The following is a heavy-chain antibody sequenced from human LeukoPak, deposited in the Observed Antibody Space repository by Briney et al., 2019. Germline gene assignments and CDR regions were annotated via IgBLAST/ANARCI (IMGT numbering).Heavy chain of an antibody. Sequence: VASVKVSCKASGYTSTRYGISWVPEAPGQGLKWWGVINPSDGSTSHAQKFQGRVTMTRHTTTSTVYMELSSLTSDHTAMYYCARDLTNGGAFDIWGQGTMFTVSS. CDR2: INPSDGST. V-gene: IGHV1-46*01. D-gene: IGHD1-1*01. J-gene: IGHJ3*02. CDR1: GYTSTRYG. CDR3: ARDLTNGGAFDI.